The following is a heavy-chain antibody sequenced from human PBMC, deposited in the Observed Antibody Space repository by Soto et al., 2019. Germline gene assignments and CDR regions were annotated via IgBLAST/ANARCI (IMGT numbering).Heavy chain of an antibody. V-gene: IGHV1-3*01. D-gene: IGHD1-26*01. CDR2: INAGNGNT. CDR3: ARGVGSGLSDY. J-gene: IGHJ4*02. CDR1: GYTFTSYA. Sequence: QVQLVQSGAEVKKPGASVKVSCKASGYTFTSYAMHWVRQAPGQRLEWMGWINAGNGNTKYSQKFQGRVTINRDTSASTAYMELSSLRSEDTAGYYCARGVGSGLSDYWGQGTLVTVSS.